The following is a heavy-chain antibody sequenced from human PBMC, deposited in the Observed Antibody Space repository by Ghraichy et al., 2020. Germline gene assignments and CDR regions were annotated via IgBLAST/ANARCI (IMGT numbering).Heavy chain of an antibody. J-gene: IGHJ3*01. V-gene: IGHV3-23*01. Sequence: GGSLRLSCAASGFTFSNYAMNWVRQTPGKGLEWVSAITASGSTTYIADSVRGRFTISRDNSKNTLHLQMSGLRADDTATYYCAKVGCAVGTCLNTPDHDGFNLWGRGTMVLVSS. CDR2: ITASGSTT. CDR1: GFTFSNYA. D-gene: IGHD1-26*01. CDR3: AKVGCAVGTCLNTPDHDGFNL.